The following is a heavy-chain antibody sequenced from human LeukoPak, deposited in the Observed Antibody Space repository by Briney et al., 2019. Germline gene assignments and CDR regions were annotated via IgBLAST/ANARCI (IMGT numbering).Heavy chain of an antibody. CDR3: TRKTWFEFAGNYYFDY. CDR2: IRSKAYGGTT. V-gene: IGHV3-49*03. CDR1: GFTFGDYA. Sequence: GSLRLSCGASGFTFGDYAMSWLRQAPGKGLEWVGFIRSKAYGGTTEYAASVKGRFTISRDDSKSIACLQMNSLKTEDTAVYYCTRKTWFEFAGNYYFDYWGQGTLVTVSS. J-gene: IGHJ4*02. D-gene: IGHD3-10*01.